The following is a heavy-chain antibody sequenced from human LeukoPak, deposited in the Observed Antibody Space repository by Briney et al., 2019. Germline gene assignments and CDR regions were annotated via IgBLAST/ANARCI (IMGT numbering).Heavy chain of an antibody. V-gene: IGHV1-2*02. D-gene: IGHD3-10*01. CDR3: ARETYYSSGNVYNRIDY. CDR1: GYTFTGYH. CDR2: INPDSGGT. J-gene: IGHJ4*02. Sequence: GASVKVSCKASGYTFTGYHMHWVRQAPGQGLEWMGWINPDSGGTDYAQKFQGRVTMTRDTSISTAYMELSRLTSDDTAVYFCARETYYSSGNVYNRIDYWGQGTLVTVSS.